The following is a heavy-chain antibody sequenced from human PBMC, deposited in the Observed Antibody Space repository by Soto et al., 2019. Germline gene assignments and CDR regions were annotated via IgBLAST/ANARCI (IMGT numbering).Heavy chain of an antibody. CDR2: IYYSGST. Sequence: PSETLSLTCTVSGGSVSSGSYYWSWIRQPPGKGLEWIGYIYYSGSTNYNPSLKSRVTISVDTSKNQFSLKLSSVTAADMAVYYCARNNYYYDSSGYPIGNWFDPWGQGTLVTVSS. V-gene: IGHV4-61*01. D-gene: IGHD3-22*01. J-gene: IGHJ5*02. CDR3: ARNNYYYDSSGYPIGNWFDP. CDR1: GGSVSSGSYY.